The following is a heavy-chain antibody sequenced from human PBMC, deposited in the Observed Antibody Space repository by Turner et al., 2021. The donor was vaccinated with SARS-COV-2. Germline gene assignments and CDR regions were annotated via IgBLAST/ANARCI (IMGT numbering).Heavy chain of an antibody. CDR3: ARNAYYYDRDEPFDI. V-gene: IGHV4-39*01. Sequence: QLQRQESGAGLVQPSETLSPTCTVPGGSSSSSSYYWGRIRQPPGKGLEWIGSVYYSRSISYIPSLKSRVNISVDKSKKQFALRMSSEPAAEPAVYYCARNAYYYDRDEPFDIWGKGTMVTVSS. CDR2: VYYSRSI. J-gene: IGHJ3*02. D-gene: IGHD3-22*01. CDR1: GGSSSSSSYY.